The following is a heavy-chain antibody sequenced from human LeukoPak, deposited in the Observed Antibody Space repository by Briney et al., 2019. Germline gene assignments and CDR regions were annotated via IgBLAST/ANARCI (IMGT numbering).Heavy chain of an antibody. V-gene: IGHV1-69*05. Sequence: SSVTDSCKSSGGTFSSYAINWVRQAPGQGLDWMGGIMPIFGTANYAQKFQGRVTITTDESTSTAYMELSSLRSEDTAVYYCARVRYGGNPTCYFDYWGQGTLVTVSS. D-gene: IGHD4-23*01. CDR3: ARVRYGGNPTCYFDY. CDR2: IMPIFGTA. CDR1: GGTFSSYA. J-gene: IGHJ4*02.